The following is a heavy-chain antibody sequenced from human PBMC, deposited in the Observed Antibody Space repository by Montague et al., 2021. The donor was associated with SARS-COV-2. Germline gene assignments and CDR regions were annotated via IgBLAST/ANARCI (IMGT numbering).Heavy chain of an antibody. CDR2: VSASGST. Sequence: SETLSLTCTVSGDSISYFYWSWIRQPAGKGLEWIGRVSASGSTNXNPSLNSRVTMSVDTSKKRFSLRLSPVTAADTAVYYCARDVVAAPGTFDYWGQGTLVTVSS. D-gene: IGHD6-13*01. J-gene: IGHJ4*02. CDR1: GDSISYFY. V-gene: IGHV4-4*07. CDR3: ARDVVAAPGTFDY.